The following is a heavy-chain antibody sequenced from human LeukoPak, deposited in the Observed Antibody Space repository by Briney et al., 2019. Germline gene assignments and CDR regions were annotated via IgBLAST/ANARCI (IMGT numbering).Heavy chain of an antibody. D-gene: IGHD5-12*01. CDR3: ARDYSGGYDFLN. CDR1: GGSISSGSYY. Sequence: PSETLSLTCTVSGGSISSGSYYWSWIRQPAGKGLEWIGRIYTSGSTNYNPFLKSRVTISVDTSKNQFSLKLSSVTAADTAVYYCARDYSGGYDFLNWGQGTLVTVSS. CDR2: IYTSGST. V-gene: IGHV4-61*02. J-gene: IGHJ4*02.